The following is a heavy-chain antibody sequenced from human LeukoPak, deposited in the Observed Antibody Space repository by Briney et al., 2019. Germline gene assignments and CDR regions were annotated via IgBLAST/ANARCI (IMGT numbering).Heavy chain of an antibody. CDR3: AKGPNDSSNYLFDY. CDR1: GFTFSRHA. V-gene: IGHV3-23*01. D-gene: IGHD4-11*01. CDR2: IVGSGVDA. J-gene: IGHJ4*02. Sequence: GGSLRLSCAASGFTFSRHAMSWVRRAPGKGLEWVSVIVGSGVDAYYADSVKGRFTISRDNSKNTLYVQMNSLGAEDTAVYYCAKGPNDSSNYLFDYWGQGTLVTVSS.